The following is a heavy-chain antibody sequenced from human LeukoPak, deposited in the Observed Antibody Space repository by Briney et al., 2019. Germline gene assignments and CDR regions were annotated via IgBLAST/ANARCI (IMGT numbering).Heavy chain of an antibody. D-gene: IGHD4-23*01. CDR1: GFTFSSYG. CDR3: ALTNYGGNSPFGDY. V-gene: IGHV3-21*01. Sequence: KTGGSLRLSCAASGFTFSSYGMNWVRQAPGKGLEWVSSISSSSSYIYYADSVKGRFTISRDNAKNSLYLQMNSLRAEDTAVYYCALTNYGGNSPFGDYWGQGTLVTVSS. CDR2: ISSSSSYI. J-gene: IGHJ4*02.